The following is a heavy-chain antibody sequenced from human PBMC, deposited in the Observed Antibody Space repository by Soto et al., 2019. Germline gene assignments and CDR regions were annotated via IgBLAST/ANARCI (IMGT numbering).Heavy chain of an antibody. CDR3: AKDLILGGSYRDDY. J-gene: IGHJ4*02. CDR1: GFTFSSYG. Sequence: QVQLVESGGGVVQPGRSLRLSCAASGFTFSSYGMHWVRQAPGKGLEWVAVISYDGSNKYYADSVKGRFTISRDNSKNTLYLQMNSLRAEGTAVYYCAKDLILGGSYRDDYWGQGTLVTVSS. V-gene: IGHV3-30*18. D-gene: IGHD1-26*01. CDR2: ISYDGSNK.